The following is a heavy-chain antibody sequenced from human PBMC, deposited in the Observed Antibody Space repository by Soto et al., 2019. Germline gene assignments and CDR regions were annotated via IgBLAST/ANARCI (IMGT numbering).Heavy chain of an antibody. Sequence: GGSLRLSCGASGFTFSNYHMNWVRQAPGKGLEWIAFITTTSGTTQYADSVKGRFTISRDNAKSSLFLQMNSLRDEDTAVYFCARERPGIPFDYWGQRTLDTGSS. D-gene: IGHD5-18*01. CDR2: ITTTSGTT. V-gene: IGHV3-48*02. CDR3: ARERPGIPFDY. J-gene: IGHJ4*02. CDR1: GFTFSNYH.